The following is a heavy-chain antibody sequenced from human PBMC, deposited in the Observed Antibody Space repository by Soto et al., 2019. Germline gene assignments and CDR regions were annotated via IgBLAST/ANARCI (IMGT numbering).Heavy chain of an antibody. CDR2: IYYSGTT. V-gene: IGHV4-31*03. CDR3: ARGSAYSGLDV. CDR1: GGSISSGAHF. J-gene: IGHJ6*02. Sequence: QVQLQESGPGLVRPSQTLSLTCTVSGGSISSGAHFCTWIRQHSGKGLEWIGYIYYSGTTYYNPSHKSRVTISVDTSKTQLSLTLSYLTAADTAVCYCARGSAYSGLDVWGQGTTVVVSS. D-gene: IGHD2-15*01.